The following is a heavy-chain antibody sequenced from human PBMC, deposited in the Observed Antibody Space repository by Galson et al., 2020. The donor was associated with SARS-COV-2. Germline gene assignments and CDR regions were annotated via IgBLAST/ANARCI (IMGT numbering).Heavy chain of an antibody. CDR2: IIPILGIA. CDR1: GGTFSSYA. V-gene: IGHV1-69*10. Sequence: SVKVSCKASGGTFSSYAISWVRQAPGQGLEWMGGIIPILGIANYAQKFQGRVTITADKSTSTAYMELSSLRSEDTAVYYCARLPFVVPASRAGWFDPWGQGTLVTVSS. D-gene: IGHD2-2*01. CDR3: ARLPFVVPASRAGWFDP. J-gene: IGHJ5*02.